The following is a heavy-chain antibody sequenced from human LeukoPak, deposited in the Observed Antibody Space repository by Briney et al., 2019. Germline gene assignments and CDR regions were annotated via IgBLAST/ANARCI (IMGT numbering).Heavy chain of an antibody. J-gene: IGHJ4*02. CDR3: ARANFGAGTTGAFLAY. V-gene: IGHV3-11*04. CDR1: GFTFRNAW. D-gene: IGHD1-7*01. CDR2: ISSSGSTI. Sequence: GGSLRLSCAASGFTFRNAWMSWVRQAPGKGLEWVSYISSSGSTIYYADSVKGRFTISRDNAKNSLYLQMKSLRAGDTAVYYCARANFGAGTTGAFLAYWGQGTLVTVSS.